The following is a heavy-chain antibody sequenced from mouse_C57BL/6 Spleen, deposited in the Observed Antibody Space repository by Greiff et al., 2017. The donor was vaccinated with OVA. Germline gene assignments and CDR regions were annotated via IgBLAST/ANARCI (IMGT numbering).Heavy chain of an antibody. D-gene: IGHD2-1*01. V-gene: IGHV5-4*01. CDR1: GFTFSSYA. Sequence: EVQVVESGGGLVKPGGSLKLSCAASGFTFSSYAMSWVRQTPEKRLEWVATISDGGSYTYYPDNVKGRFTISRDNAKNNLYLQMSHLKSEDTAMYYCSRDLGNGAYWGQGTLVTVSA. CDR2: ISDGGSYT. J-gene: IGHJ3*01. CDR3: SRDLGNGAY.